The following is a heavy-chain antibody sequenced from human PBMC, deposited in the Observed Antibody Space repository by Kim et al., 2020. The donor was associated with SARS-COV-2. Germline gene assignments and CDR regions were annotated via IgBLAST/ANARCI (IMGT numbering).Heavy chain of an antibody. D-gene: IGHD6-6*01. CDR1: GGSFSDNY. Sequence: SETLSLTCAVYGGSFSDNYYNWIRQPPGKGLEWIGEIHRSGSPKYNPSLKSRVTISLDTSKNQFSLKLTSVTAADTALYYCTRGNLAPRLQYWGQGALVT. CDR2: IHRSGSP. V-gene: IGHV4-34*01. J-gene: IGHJ4*02. CDR3: TRGNLAPRLQY.